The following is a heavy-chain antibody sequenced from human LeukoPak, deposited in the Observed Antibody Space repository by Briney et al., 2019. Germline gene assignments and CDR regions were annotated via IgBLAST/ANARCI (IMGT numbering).Heavy chain of an antibody. CDR2: IYSDNT. CDR1: GFTFSNAW. D-gene: IGHD6-19*01. CDR3: ARDQQNGYSSGWSFDS. J-gene: IGHJ5*01. V-gene: IGHV3-53*01. Sequence: GGSLRLSCAVSGFTFSNAWVSWVRQSPGKGLEWVSFIYSDNTHYSDSVKGRLTISRDNSKNTLYLQMNSLRAEDTAVYYCARDQQNGYSSGWSFDSWGLGTLVTVSS.